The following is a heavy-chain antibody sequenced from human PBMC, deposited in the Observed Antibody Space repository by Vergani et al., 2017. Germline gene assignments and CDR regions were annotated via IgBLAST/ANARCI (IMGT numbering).Heavy chain of an antibody. J-gene: IGHJ4*02. CDR1: GGSFSGYY. D-gene: IGHD1-14*01. CDR2: INHSGST. CDR3: ARGPEYSYVDY. V-gene: IGHV4-34*01. Sequence: QVQLQQWGAGLLKPSETLSLTCAVSGGSFSGYYWSWIRQPPGKGLEWIGEINHSGSTNYNPSLKSRVTISVDTSKNQFSLKLSSVTAADTAVYYCARGPEYSYVDYWGQGTLVTVSS.